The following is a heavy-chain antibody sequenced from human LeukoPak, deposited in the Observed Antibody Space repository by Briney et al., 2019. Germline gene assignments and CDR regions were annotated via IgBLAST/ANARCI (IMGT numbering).Heavy chain of an antibody. CDR3: ATVFTSKSGSYLDY. Sequence: KSSETLSLTCTVSGGSISSYYWSWIRQLPGKGLEWIAYIYYSGRTNYNPSLKSRVTISVDTSKNQFSLKLSSVTAADTAVYYCATVFTSKSGSYLDYWGQGTLVTVSS. D-gene: IGHD1-26*01. V-gene: IGHV4-59*08. CDR2: IYYSGRT. J-gene: IGHJ4*02. CDR1: GGSISSYY.